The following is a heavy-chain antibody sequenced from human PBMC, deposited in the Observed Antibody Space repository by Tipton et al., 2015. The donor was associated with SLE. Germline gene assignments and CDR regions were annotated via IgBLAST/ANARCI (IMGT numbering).Heavy chain of an antibody. CDR2: ISGSGGST. D-gene: IGHD6-13*01. J-gene: IGHJ1*01. V-gene: IGHV3-23*01. CDR3: GAAAAHGYFQH. Sequence: GSLRLSCAASGLTFSSYAMSWVRQAPGKGLEWVSAISGSGGSTYYADSVKGRFTISRDNSKNTLYLQMNSLRAEDTAVYYCGAAAAHGYFQHWGQGTLVTVSS. CDR1: GLTFSSYA.